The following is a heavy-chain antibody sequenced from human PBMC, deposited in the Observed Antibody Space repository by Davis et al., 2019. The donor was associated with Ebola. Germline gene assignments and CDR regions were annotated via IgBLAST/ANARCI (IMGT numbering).Heavy chain of an antibody. J-gene: IGHJ6*02. V-gene: IGHV3-48*04. Sequence: GESLKISCAASGFTFNSRSMNWVRQAPGKGLEWVSYISSSAYTIYYADSVRGRFTISRDNAKNSMYLEMNSLRAEDTAVYYCAGLSGNYYYYGLDVWGQGTTVIVSS. CDR2: ISSSAYTI. CDR3: AGLSGNYYYYGLDV. CDR1: GFTFNSRS. D-gene: IGHD2/OR15-2a*01.